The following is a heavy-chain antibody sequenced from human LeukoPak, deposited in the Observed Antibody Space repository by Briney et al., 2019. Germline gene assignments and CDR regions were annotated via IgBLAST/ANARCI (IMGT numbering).Heavy chain of an antibody. CDR1: GFTFSSYA. D-gene: IGHD3-3*01. Sequence: GGSLRLSCAASGFTFSSYAMHLVRQAPGKGLEYVSASSSNGGSTYYANSVKGRFTISRDNSKNPLYLQMGSLRAEDMAVYYCARGGTVLRFLEWLPAPPENYYYYGMDVWGQGTTVTVSS. V-gene: IGHV3-64*01. J-gene: IGHJ6*02. CDR2: SSSNGGST. CDR3: ARGGTVLRFLEWLPAPPENYYYYGMDV.